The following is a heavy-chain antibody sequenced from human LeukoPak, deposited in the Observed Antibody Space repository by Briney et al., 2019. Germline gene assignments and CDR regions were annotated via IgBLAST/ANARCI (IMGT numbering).Heavy chain of an antibody. CDR3: ARDRRVGYSYGAFDY. CDR1: GGSISSGVYY. V-gene: IGHV4-30-4*01. Sequence: SQTVSLTCTVSGGSISSGVYYWSWLRQPPGKGLEWVGYIYYSGRNYYHPSLKSRLTISVNTSKNQFSLKLSSVTAADTAVYYCARDRRVGYSYGAFDYWGQGNLVTVSS. D-gene: IGHD5-18*01. CDR2: IYYSGRN. J-gene: IGHJ4*02.